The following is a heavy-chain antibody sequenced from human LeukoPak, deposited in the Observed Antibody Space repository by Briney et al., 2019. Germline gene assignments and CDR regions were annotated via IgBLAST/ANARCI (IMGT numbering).Heavy chain of an antibody. CDR3: AKERDSSSWSGY. J-gene: IGHJ4*02. CDR2: IRYDGSDK. V-gene: IGHV3-30*02. Sequence: GRSLRLSCAASGFTFNIYAMHWVRQAPGKGLEWVAFIRYDGSDKYYADSVKGRFTISRDNSKNTLYLQMNSLRADDTAVYYCAKERDSSSWSGYWGQGTLVTVSS. CDR1: GFTFNIYA. D-gene: IGHD6-13*01.